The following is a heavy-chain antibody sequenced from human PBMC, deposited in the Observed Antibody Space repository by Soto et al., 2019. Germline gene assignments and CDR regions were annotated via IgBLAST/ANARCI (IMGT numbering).Heavy chain of an antibody. V-gene: IGHV1-18*01. J-gene: IGHJ6*02. Sequence: QVQLVQSGADVKKPGASVKVSCKASGYTFTSFGINWVRQAPGQGLEWMGWISGYNGNTNHAQNLQDRVTMTRDTSTSTAYMELRSLRSDGTAVYYCARPTDFFYYAMDVWGQGTTVTVSS. CDR2: ISGYNGNT. CDR1: GYTFTSFG. CDR3: ARPTDFFYYAMDV.